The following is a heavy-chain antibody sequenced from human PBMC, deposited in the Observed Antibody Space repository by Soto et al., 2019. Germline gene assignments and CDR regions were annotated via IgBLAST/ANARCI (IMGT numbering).Heavy chain of an antibody. CDR3: ARWGPLGYCSGGSCYSGPGNYYYYYYMDV. J-gene: IGHJ6*03. CDR1: GFTFSSYS. CDR2: ISSSSSYI. V-gene: IGHV3-21*01. D-gene: IGHD2-15*01. Sequence: PGGSLRLSCAAPGFTFSSYSMNWVRQAPGKGLEWVSSISSSSSYIYYADSVKGRFTISRDNAKNSLYLQMNSLRAEDTAVYYCARWGPLGYCSGGSCYSGPGNYYYYYYMDVWGKGTTVTVSS.